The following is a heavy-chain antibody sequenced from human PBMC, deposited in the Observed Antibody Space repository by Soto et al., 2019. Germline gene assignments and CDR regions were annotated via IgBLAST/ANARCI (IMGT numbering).Heavy chain of an antibody. CDR2: IIPMFRTP. D-gene: IGHD1-1*01. CDR3: GRGGVLGTMFGMDV. CDR1: GGTFTSYS. V-gene: IGHV1-69*01. Sequence: QVQLVQSGAEVKKPGSAVKVSCKASGGTFTSYSINWVRQAPGQGLEWMGGMKGIIPMFRTPNYSQRFQGRVTITADESTSTAYMELSSLRSEETAVHCCGRGGVLGTMFGMDVWGQGNTVTVSS. J-gene: IGHJ6*02.